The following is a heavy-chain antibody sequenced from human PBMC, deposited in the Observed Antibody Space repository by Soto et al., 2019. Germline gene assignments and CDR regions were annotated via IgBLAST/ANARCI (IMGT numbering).Heavy chain of an antibody. D-gene: IGHD1-26*01. CDR3: TIVEEWERSSMDV. V-gene: IGHV3-49*03. J-gene: IGHJ6*02. Sequence: GGSLRLSCAVSGFTFGDYAMSWFRQAPGKGLEWVGFIRSKAYGGTTEYAASVKGRFTISRDDSKSIAYLQMNSLKTEDAALYYCTIVEEWERSSMDVWGQGTTVTVSS. CDR1: GFTFGDYA. CDR2: IRSKAYGGTT.